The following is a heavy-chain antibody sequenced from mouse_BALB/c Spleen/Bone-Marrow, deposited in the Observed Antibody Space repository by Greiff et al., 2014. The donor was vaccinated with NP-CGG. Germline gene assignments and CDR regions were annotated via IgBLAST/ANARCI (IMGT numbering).Heavy chain of an antibody. V-gene: IGHV5-17*02. CDR1: GFTFSSFG. CDR2: ISSGSSII. Sequence: EVQLVESGGGLVQPGGSRKLSCAASGFTFSSFGMHWVRQAPEKGLEWVAYISSGSSIIYYADTVKGRFTISRDNPKNTLFLQMTSLRSEDTAMYYCTRKGALITHYYAMDYWGQGTSVTVSS. CDR3: TRKGALITHYYAMDY. D-gene: IGHD2-4*01. J-gene: IGHJ4*01.